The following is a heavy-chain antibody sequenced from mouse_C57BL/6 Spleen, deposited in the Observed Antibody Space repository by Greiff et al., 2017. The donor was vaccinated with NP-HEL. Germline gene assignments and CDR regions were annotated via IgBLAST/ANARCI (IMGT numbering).Heavy chain of an antibody. Sequence: EVKLMESGGGLVQPGGSMKLSCVASGFTFSNYWMNWVSQSPEKGLEWVAQISLKSDNYATHYAESVKGRFTISRDDSKSSVYLQMNNLRAVNTGIYYFTDFYGRDWYFDVWGTGTTVTVSS. CDR2: ISLKSDNYAT. J-gene: IGHJ1*03. D-gene: IGHD1-1*01. V-gene: IGHV6-3*01. CDR1: GFTFSNYW. CDR3: TDFYGRDWYFDV.